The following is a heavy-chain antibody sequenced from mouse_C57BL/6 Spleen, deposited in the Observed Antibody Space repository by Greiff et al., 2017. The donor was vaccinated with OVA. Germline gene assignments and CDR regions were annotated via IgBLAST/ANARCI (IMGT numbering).Heavy chain of an antibody. D-gene: IGHD2-4*01. J-gene: IGHJ4*01. CDR1: GYTFTSYG. V-gene: IGHV1-81*01. Sequence: VKLQESGAELARPGASVKLSCKASGYTFTSYGISWVKQRTGQGLEWIGEIYPRSGNTYYNEKFKGKATLTADKSSSTAYMELRSLTSEDSAVYFCAREDYEEYAMDYWGQGTSVTVSS. CDR3: AREDYEEYAMDY. CDR2: IYPRSGNT.